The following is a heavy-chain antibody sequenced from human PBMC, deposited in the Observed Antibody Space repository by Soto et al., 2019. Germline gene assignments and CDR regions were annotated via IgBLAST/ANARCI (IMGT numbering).Heavy chain of an antibody. Sequence: SETLSLTCTVSGGSISSSSYYWGWIRQPPGKGLEWIGSIYYSGSTYYNPSLKSRVTISVDTSKNQFSLKLSSVTAADTAVYYCARHRRVVIIHGEGYYFDYWGQGTLVTVSS. CDR1: GGSISSSSYY. J-gene: IGHJ4*02. V-gene: IGHV4-39*01. D-gene: IGHD3-3*01. CDR3: ARHRRVVIIHGEGYYFDY. CDR2: IYYSGST.